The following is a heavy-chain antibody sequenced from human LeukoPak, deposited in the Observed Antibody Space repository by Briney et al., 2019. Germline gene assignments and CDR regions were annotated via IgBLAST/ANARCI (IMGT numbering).Heavy chain of an antibody. CDR1: DGSIRSNSYY. J-gene: IGHJ5*02. D-gene: IGHD1-14*01. Sequence: SETLSLTCTVSDGSIRSNSYYWGWIRQPPGKGLEWIGSISYSGRTYYNPSLESRVTISVDASKNQFSLELNSVTAADTAVYYCARDQQYHRPAGWFDPWGQGTLVTVSS. CDR3: ARDQQYHRPAGWFDP. V-gene: IGHV4-39*01. CDR2: ISYSGRT.